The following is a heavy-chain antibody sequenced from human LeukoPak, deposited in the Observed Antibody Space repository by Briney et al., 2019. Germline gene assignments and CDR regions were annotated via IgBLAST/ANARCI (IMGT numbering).Heavy chain of an antibody. CDR1: GGSISSYY. CDR3: ARVGSSWLYYFDY. CDR2: VYNSGST. V-gene: IGHV4-59*01. D-gene: IGHD6-13*01. Sequence: PSETLSLTCTVSGGSISSYYWSWIRQPPGKGLEWIGYVYNSGSTNYNPSLKSRVTISVDTSKNQFSLKLSSVTAADTAVYYCARVGSSWLYYFDYWGQGTLVTVSS. J-gene: IGHJ4*02.